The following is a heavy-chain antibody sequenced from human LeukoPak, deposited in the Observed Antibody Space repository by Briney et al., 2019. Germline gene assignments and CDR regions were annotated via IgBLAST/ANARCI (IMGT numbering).Heavy chain of an antibody. Sequence: GGSLRLSCAASGFTFSSYVMHWVRQAPGKGLEWVAAISYDGSNKYYADSVKGRFTISRDNSKNTLYLQMNSLRAEDTAVCYCAREPKTSSDLAWSRYFDYWGQGTLVTVSS. CDR1: GFTFSSYV. D-gene: IGHD6-19*01. CDR3: AREPKTSSDLAWSRYFDY. J-gene: IGHJ4*02. V-gene: IGHV3-30*04. CDR2: ISYDGSNK.